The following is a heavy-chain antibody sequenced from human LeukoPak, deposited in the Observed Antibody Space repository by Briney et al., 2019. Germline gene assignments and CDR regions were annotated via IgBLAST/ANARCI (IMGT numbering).Heavy chain of an antibody. CDR3: ARGDDFWSGYYTLFPFDY. V-gene: IGHV1-18*01. J-gene: IGHJ4*02. CDR2: ISAYNGNT. D-gene: IGHD3-3*01. CDR1: GYTFTSYG. Sequence: ASVTVSCKASGYTFTSYGISWVRQAPGQGLAWMGWISAYNGNTNYAQKLQGRVTMTTDTSTSTAYMELRSLRSDDTAVYYCARGDDFWSGYYTLFPFDYWGQGTLVTVSS.